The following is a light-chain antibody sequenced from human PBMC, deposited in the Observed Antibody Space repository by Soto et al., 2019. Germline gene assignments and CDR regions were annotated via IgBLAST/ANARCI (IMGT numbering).Light chain of an antibody. J-gene: IGKJ3*01. CDR1: QGIASY. Sequence: DIQLTQSPSFLSASVGDRVTITCRASQGIASYLVWYQQKPGKAPKLLIYAASTLQSGVPSRFSGSGSGTEFTLTISILQPEDFATYYCQQLNSYPITFGPGTKVDIK. V-gene: IGKV1-9*01. CDR2: AAS. CDR3: QQLNSYPIT.